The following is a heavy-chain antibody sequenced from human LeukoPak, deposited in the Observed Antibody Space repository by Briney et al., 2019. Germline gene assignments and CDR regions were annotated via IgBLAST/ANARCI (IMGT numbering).Heavy chain of an antibody. V-gene: IGHV3-53*01. CDR2: IYSGGST. Sequence: VGSLRLSCAASGFTVSSNYMSWVRQAPGKGLEWVSVIYSGGSTYYADSVKGRFTISRDNSKNTLYLQMNSLRAEDTAVYYCARALIGMAVAGTDLWFDPWGQGTLVTVSS. CDR1: GFTVSSNY. D-gene: IGHD6-19*01. J-gene: IGHJ5*02. CDR3: ARALIGMAVAGTDLWFDP.